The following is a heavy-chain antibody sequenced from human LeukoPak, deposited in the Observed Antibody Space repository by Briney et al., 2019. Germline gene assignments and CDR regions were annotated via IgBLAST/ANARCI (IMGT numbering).Heavy chain of an antibody. V-gene: IGHV3-66*01. J-gene: IGHJ4*02. CDR1: GFTVSSNY. CDR3: ARDDSGSYYFDY. CDR2: IYSGGST. Sequence: PGGSLRLYCAASGFTVSSNYMSWVRQAPGKGLEWVSVIYSGGSTYYADSVKGRFTISRDNSKNTLYLQMNSLRAEDTAVYYCARDDSGSYYFDYWGQGTLVTVSS. D-gene: IGHD1-26*01.